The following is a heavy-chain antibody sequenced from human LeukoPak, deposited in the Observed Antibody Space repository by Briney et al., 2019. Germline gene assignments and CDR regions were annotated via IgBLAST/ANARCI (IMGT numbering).Heavy chain of an antibody. V-gene: IGHV3-15*01. CDR2: IKSKSDGGTT. J-gene: IGHJ4*02. D-gene: IGHD4-17*01. CDR3: AKNHDTFYGDYIFDY. CDR1: GFTSSNAW. Sequence: PGGSLRLSCAVSGFTSSNAWMSWVRQAPGKGLEWVGRIKSKSDGGTTDYAAPLKGRFTISRDNSKNTLYLQMNSLRAEDTAVYYCAKNHDTFYGDYIFDYWGQGTLVSVSS.